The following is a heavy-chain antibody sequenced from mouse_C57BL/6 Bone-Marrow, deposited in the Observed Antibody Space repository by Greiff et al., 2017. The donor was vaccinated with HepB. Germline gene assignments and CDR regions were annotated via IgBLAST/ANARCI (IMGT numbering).Heavy chain of an antibody. J-gene: IGHJ2*01. CDR2: IDPSDSYT. Sequence: QVQLQQPGAELVKPGASVKLSCKASGYTFTSYWMQWVKQRPGQGLEWIGEIDPSDSYTNYNQKFKGKATLTVDTSSSTAYMQLSSLTSEDSAVYYCARLGLLRFYFDYWGQGTTLTVSS. V-gene: IGHV1-50*01. D-gene: IGHD1-1*01. CDR3: ARLGLLRFYFDY. CDR1: GYTFTSYW.